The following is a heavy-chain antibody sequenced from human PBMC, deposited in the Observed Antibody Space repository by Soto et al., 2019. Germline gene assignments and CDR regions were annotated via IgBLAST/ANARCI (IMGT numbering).Heavy chain of an antibody. CDR1: GGSISSYY. V-gene: IGHV4-59*08. CDR2: IYYSGST. CDR3: AGCPVPFAY. Sequence: SETLSLTCTVSGGSISSYYWSWIRQPPGKGLEWIGYIYYSGSTNYNPSLKSRVTISVDTSKNQFSLKLSSVTAADTAVYYCAGCPVPFAYWAQGTRVPVSA. D-gene: IGHD4-17*01. J-gene: IGHJ4*02.